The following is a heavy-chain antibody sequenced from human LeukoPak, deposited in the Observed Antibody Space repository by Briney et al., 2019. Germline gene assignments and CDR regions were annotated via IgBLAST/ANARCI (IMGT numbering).Heavy chain of an antibody. J-gene: IGHJ4*02. D-gene: IGHD2-21*02. CDR2: IWYDGSNK. CDR3: ASSGSPFIVVVTAIAPDS. Sequence: GWPMRLCCAASGFTFSSYGMHLGRQAPGTGLGRVGVIWYDGSNKYYADSVKGRFTISRDHSKNTLYLQMNSLRAEDTAVYYCASSGSPFIVVVTAIAPDSWGQGTLVTVSS. CDR1: GFTFSSYG. V-gene: IGHV3-33*01.